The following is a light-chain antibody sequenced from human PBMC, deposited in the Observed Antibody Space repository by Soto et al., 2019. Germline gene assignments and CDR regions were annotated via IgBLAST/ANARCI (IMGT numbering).Light chain of an antibody. V-gene: IGLV1-40*01. Sequence: QSVLTQPPSVSGAPGQRVTISCTGSSSNIGAGYAVHWYQQLPGTAPILLIYGDTNRPSGVPDRFSASKSGTSASLAITGLQAEDEADYYCQSYDSSLSGYVFGTGTKLTVL. CDR3: QSYDSSLSGYV. CDR2: GDT. CDR1: SSNIGAGYA. J-gene: IGLJ1*01.